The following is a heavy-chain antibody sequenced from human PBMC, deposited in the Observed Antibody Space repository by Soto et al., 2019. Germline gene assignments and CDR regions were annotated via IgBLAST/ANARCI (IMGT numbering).Heavy chain of an antibody. CDR1: GYTFTGYY. CDR3: ARFREYSYENDY. Sequence: ASVKVSCKASGYTFTGYYMHWVRQAPGQGLEWMGWINPNSGGTNYAQKYQGWVTMTRDTSISTAYMEVSRLRSDDTAVYYCARFREYSYENDYWGQGTLVTVSS. D-gene: IGHD5-18*01. V-gene: IGHV1-2*04. CDR2: INPNSGGT. J-gene: IGHJ4*02.